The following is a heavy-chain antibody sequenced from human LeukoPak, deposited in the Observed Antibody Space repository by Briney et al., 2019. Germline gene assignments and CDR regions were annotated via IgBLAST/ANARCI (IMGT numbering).Heavy chain of an antibody. J-gene: IGHJ4*02. D-gene: IGHD3-22*01. Sequence: ASVKVSCKASGGTFSSYAISWVRQAPGQGLEWMGGIIPIFGTANYAQKFQGRVTISADESTSTAYMELSSLRSEDTAVYYCAREEYYDSSGYRDYWGQGTLVTVSS. CDR1: GGTFSSYA. CDR2: IIPIFGTA. V-gene: IGHV1-69*13. CDR3: AREEYYDSSGYRDY.